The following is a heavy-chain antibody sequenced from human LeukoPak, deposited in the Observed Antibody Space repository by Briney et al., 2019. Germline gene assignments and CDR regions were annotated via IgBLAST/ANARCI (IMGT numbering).Heavy chain of an antibody. CDR1: GFTFSSYA. Sequence: GGSLRLSCAASGFTFSSYAMSWVRQAPGKGLEGVSAISGSGGSTYYADSVKGRFTISRDNSKNTLYLQMNSLRAEDTAVYYCATGVRYNWNDPYYFDYWGQGTLVTVSS. D-gene: IGHD1-1*01. CDR3: ATGVRYNWNDPYYFDY. V-gene: IGHV3-23*01. J-gene: IGHJ4*02. CDR2: ISGSGGST.